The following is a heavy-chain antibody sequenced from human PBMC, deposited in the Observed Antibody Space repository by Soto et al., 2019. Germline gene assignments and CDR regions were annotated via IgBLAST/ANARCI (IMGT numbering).Heavy chain of an antibody. J-gene: IGHJ3*02. CDR3: AAPPTSGSGSYYHAFDI. Sequence: QVQLQESGPGLVKPSQTLSLTCTVSGGSISSGDYYWSWIRQPPGKGLEWIGYIYYSGSTYYNPSLKSRVTISVDTSKNQFSLKLSSVTAADTAVYYCAAPPTSGSGSYYHAFDIWVQGTMVTVSS. CDR1: GGSISSGDYY. V-gene: IGHV4-30-4*01. D-gene: IGHD3-10*01. CDR2: IYYSGST.